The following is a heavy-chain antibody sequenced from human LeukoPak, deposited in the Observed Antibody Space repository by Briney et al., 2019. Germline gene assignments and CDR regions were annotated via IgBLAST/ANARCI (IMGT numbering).Heavy chain of an antibody. CDR3: TIGLYKSGGVDH. D-gene: IGHD2-15*01. Sequence: GGSFRLSCAASRFSLNDSWMNWVRQAPGKGLEWVGLIQDKSGRGPTHYAAPVKGRFTISGDASGSIQYLHMSSVEIEDTGFYFCTIGLYKSGGVDHWGLGTLVTVSS. V-gene: IGHV3-15*05. J-gene: IGHJ4*02. CDR1: RFSLNDSW. CDR2: IQDKSGRGPT.